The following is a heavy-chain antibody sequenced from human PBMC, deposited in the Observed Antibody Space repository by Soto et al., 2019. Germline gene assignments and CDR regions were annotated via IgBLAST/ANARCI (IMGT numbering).Heavy chain of an antibody. CDR3: ARDERDSCSGGDCCYFDY. J-gene: IGHJ4*02. Sequence: QVQLVQSGGEVKKPGASVKVSCKASGYTFTNYGISWVRQAPGQGLEWLGWISTYNSNTNSAPRLQGRLTMTTDTSTSTAYMELRSLTSDDTAVDYCARDERDSCSGGDCCYFDYWGQGTLVTVSS. D-gene: IGHD2-21*02. V-gene: IGHV1-18*04. CDR1: GYTFTNYG. CDR2: ISTYNSNT.